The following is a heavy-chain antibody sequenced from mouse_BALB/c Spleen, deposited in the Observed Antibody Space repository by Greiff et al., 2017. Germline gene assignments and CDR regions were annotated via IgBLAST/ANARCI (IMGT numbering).Heavy chain of an antibody. CDR1: GFAFSSYD. J-gene: IGHJ4*01. CDR2: ISSGGGST. V-gene: IGHV5-12-1*01. D-gene: IGHD1-1*01. CDR3: ARHGPTEAMDY. Sequence: EVQVVESGGGLVKPGGSLKLSCAASGFAFSSYDMSWVRQAPEKRLEWVAYISSGGGSTYYPDTVKGRFTISRDNAKNTLYLQMSSLKSEDTAMYYCARHGPTEAMDYWGQGTSVTVSS.